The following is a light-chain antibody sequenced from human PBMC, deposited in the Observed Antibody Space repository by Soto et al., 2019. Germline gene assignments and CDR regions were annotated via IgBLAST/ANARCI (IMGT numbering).Light chain of an antibody. CDR3: MQALQTPLT. V-gene: IGKV2-28*01. CDR2: LGS. J-gene: IGKJ4*01. Sequence: DIVMTQPPLSLSVTPGQPASISCKSSQSLLHSNGYNYLDWYLQKPGQSPQLLIYLGSNRASGVPDRFSGSGSGTDFTLKISRVEAEDVGVYYCMQALQTPLTFGGGTKVDNK. CDR1: QSLLHSNGYNY.